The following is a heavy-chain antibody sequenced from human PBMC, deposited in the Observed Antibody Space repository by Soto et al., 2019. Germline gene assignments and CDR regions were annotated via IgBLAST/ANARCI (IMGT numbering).Heavy chain of an antibody. D-gene: IGHD5-12*01. V-gene: IGHV3-30*02. Sequence: PGGSLRLSCAASGFNFRSYGMHWVRQAPGKGLEWVAIIWYDGSNKYYADSVKGRFTISRDNSKNTLYVQMNSLRAEDTAVYYCARATGGYGPIDYWGQGTLVTVSS. CDR2: IWYDGSNK. CDR1: GFNFRSYG. CDR3: ARATGGYGPIDY. J-gene: IGHJ4*02.